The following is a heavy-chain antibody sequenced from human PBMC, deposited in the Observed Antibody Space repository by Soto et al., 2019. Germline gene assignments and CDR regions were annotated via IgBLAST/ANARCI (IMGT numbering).Heavy chain of an antibody. V-gene: IGHV3-23*01. D-gene: IGHD1-26*01. CDR3: SRGWGDF. CDR1: GFTLSSYV. J-gene: IGHJ4*02. Sequence: EVRLLESGGGLVEPGGSLRLSCVASGFTLSSYVTSWVRQAPGKGLEWVSGISAGSGSTHYADSVKGRFTISRDDSKNTLYLQMNSLRGEDTARSYCSRGWGDFGGQGTVVTVSS. CDR2: ISAGSGST.